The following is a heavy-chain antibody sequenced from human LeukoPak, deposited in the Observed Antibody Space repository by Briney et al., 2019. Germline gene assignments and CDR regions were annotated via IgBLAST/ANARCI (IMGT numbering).Heavy chain of an antibody. CDR3: ARPYYYGSGSSKAFDI. Sequence: PGGSLRLSCAASGFTFSSYGMHWVRRAPGKGLEWVAFIRYDGSNKYYADSVKGRFTISRDNSKNTLYLQMNSLRAEDTAVYYCARPYYYGSGSSKAFDIWGQGTMVTVSS. CDR1: GFTFSSYG. V-gene: IGHV3-30*02. D-gene: IGHD3-10*01. J-gene: IGHJ3*02. CDR2: IRYDGSNK.